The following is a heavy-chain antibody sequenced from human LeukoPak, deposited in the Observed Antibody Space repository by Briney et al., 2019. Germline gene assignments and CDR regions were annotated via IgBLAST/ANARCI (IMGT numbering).Heavy chain of an antibody. Sequence: GGSLRLSCAASGFTFSSYAMSWVRQAPGEGLEWVSGISGSGGSTYYADSVKGRFTISRDNSKNTLYLQMNSLRAEDTAVYYCANENYYGSGSYPDYWGQGTLVTVSS. J-gene: IGHJ4*02. D-gene: IGHD3-10*01. CDR2: ISGSGGST. V-gene: IGHV3-23*01. CDR1: GFTFSSYA. CDR3: ANENYYGSGSYPDY.